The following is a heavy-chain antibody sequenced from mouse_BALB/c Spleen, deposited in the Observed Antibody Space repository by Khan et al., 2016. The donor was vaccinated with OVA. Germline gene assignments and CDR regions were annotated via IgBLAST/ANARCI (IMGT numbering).Heavy chain of an antibody. CDR1: GYTLTNYG. D-gene: IGHD2-1*01. CDR2: INTYTGEP. J-gene: IGHJ3*01. Sequence: QIQLVQSGPELKKPGETVKISCKASGYTLTNYGMNWVKQAPGKGLKWMGWINTYTGEPTFAEDFKGRIAFSLETSASTAYLQINNLKNEDTATYFCARSSGNYWFAYWGHGTLVTVSA. V-gene: IGHV9-3-1*01. CDR3: ARSSGNYWFAY.